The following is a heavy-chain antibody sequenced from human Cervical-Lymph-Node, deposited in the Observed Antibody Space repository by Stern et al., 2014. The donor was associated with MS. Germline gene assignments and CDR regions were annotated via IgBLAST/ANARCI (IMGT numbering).Heavy chain of an antibody. V-gene: IGHV3-33*01. CDR2: IWSDGTNS. J-gene: IGHJ3*02. Sequence: VQLVESGGGVVQPGRSLRLSCAASGFTFSTYGMHWVRQAPGKGLEWVAVIWSDGTNSLYADSVKGRFTISRDNSKNTLYLQMNTLRTEDTDVYYCAREAPVEPAATDAFDIWGRGTMVAVSS. D-gene: IGHD2-2*01. CDR3: AREAPVEPAATDAFDI. CDR1: GFTFSTYG.